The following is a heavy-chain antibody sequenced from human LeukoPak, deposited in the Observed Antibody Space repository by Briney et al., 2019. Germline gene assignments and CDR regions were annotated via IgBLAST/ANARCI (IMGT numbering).Heavy chain of an antibody. Sequence: GGSLRLSCSASGFTFRDYPIHWVRQARGQGLQYVSAISSAGGTTYYADSVRGRFTISRDNSKNTLYLQMSSLRAEDTALYYCVKVGDSGYGEYYQHWGQGTLVTVSS. CDR2: ISSAGGTT. CDR1: GFTFRDYP. J-gene: IGHJ1*01. D-gene: IGHD5-12*01. V-gene: IGHV3-64D*06. CDR3: VKVGDSGYGEYYQH.